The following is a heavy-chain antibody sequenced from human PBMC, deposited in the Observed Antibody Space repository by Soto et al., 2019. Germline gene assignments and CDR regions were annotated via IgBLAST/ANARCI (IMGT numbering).Heavy chain of an antibody. CDR3: TRVLDPGYSDY. V-gene: IGHV4-59*11. CDR1: GGSISGHY. J-gene: IGHJ4*02. Sequence: SETLSLTCTVSGGSISGHYCSWIRQAPGKTLEWIGNVHSRGGTNYNPSLRSRLTVSADTSRNQFSLKLTSVTAADTAIYYCTRVLDPGYSDYWGQGTLVTVSS. CDR2: VHSRGGT.